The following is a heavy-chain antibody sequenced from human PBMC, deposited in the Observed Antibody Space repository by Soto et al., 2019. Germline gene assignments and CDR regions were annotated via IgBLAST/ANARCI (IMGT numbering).Heavy chain of an antibody. CDR1: GGSFSGYY. J-gene: IGHJ5*02. Sequence: SETLSLTCAVYGGSFSGYYWSWIRQPPGKGLEWIGEINHSGSTNYNPSLKSRVTISVDTSKNQFSLKLSSVTAADTAVYYCANVRYSSSGPFRGNWFDPWGQGTLVTVSS. D-gene: IGHD6-13*01. V-gene: IGHV4-34*01. CDR3: ANVRYSSSGPFRGNWFDP. CDR2: INHSGST.